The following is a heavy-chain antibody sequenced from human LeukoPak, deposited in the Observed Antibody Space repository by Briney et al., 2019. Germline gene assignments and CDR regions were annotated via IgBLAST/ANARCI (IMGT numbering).Heavy chain of an antibody. Sequence: GGSLRLSCVVSGFTVGNYWMNWVRQAPGKGLEWVANIKNDGGATYYLDSVKGRFTISRDNAKSSLYLQMDSLRAEDTAVYYCNGPTYWGQGTLVTVSS. CDR2: IKNDGGAT. J-gene: IGHJ4*02. V-gene: IGHV3-7*05. CDR1: GFTVGNYW. CDR3: NGPTY. D-gene: IGHD2-8*01.